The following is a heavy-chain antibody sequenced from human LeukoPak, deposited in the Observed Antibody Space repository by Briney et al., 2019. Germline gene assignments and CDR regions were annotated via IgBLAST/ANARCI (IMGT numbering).Heavy chain of an antibody. Sequence: ASVKVSCKASGGTFSSYAISWVRQAPGQGLEWMGWINPNSGGSNYAQKFQGWVTMTRDTSINTAYMELSRLRSDDTAVYYCARADYGSGNGMDVWGQGTTVTVSS. D-gene: IGHD3-10*01. J-gene: IGHJ6*02. CDR1: GGTFSSYA. CDR3: ARADYGSGNGMDV. CDR2: INPNSGGS. V-gene: IGHV1-2*04.